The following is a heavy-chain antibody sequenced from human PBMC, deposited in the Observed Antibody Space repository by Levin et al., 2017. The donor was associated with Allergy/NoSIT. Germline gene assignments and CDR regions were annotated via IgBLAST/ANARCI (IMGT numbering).Heavy chain of an antibody. Sequence: ASVKVSCKASGYTFTSYDINWVRQATGQGLEWMGWMNPNSGNTGYAQKFQGRVTMTRNTSISTAYMELSSLRSEDTAVYYCARDLDPQYCSGGSCYTHYYGMDVWGQGTTVTVSS. CDR2: MNPNSGNT. CDR3: ARDLDPQYCSGGSCYTHYYGMDV. J-gene: IGHJ6*02. CDR1: GYTFTSYD. D-gene: IGHD2-15*01. V-gene: IGHV1-8*01.